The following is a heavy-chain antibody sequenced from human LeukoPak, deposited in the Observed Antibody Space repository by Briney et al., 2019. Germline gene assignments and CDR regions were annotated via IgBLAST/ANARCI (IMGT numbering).Heavy chain of an antibody. CDR3: ARRRYYSDY. J-gene: IGHJ4*02. CDR2: INPNSGGT. Sequence: ASVKVSCKASGYTFTGYYMHWVRQAPGQGLEWMGWINPNSGGTNYAQKFQGRVTMTRDTSTSTVYMELSSLRSDDTAVYYCARRRYYSDYWGQGTLVTVSS. CDR1: GYTFTGYY. V-gene: IGHV1-2*02.